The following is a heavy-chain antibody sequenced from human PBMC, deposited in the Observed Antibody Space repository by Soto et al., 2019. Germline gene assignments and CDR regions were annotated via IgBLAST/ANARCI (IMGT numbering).Heavy chain of an antibody. CDR2: VYTRGTT. D-gene: IGHD2-15*01. CDR1: GGSITSDF. Sequence: SNTLSLTCTVSGGSITSDFWSWIRQPPGNGLEWIGYVYTRGTTYDNPSLRSRVTISADTSKNQFSLKLNSVTAADTAVYYCARRFKGYGHRWFDPWGQGILVTVSS. J-gene: IGHJ5*02. CDR3: ARRFKGYGHRWFDP. V-gene: IGHV4-4*08.